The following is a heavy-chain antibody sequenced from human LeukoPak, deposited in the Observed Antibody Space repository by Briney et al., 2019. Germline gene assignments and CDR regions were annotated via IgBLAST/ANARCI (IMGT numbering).Heavy chain of an antibody. CDR1: GLTFHNTW. CDR3: AADGEFAFLV. J-gene: IGHJ3*01. Sequence: PGGSLRLSCAASGLTFHNTWMHWMPQAPRKGLVGVSRIINDGITTTYADSVKGRFTISRDNAKETVYLQMNSLRADDTAVYYCAADGEFAFLVWGQGTMVTVSS. CDR2: IINDGITT. V-gene: IGHV3-74*01.